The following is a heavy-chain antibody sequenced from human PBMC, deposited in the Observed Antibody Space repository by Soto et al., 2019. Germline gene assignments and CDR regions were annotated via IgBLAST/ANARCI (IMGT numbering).Heavy chain of an antibody. V-gene: IGHV2-26*01. CDR1: GFSLSNARMG. Sequence: QVTLKESGPVLVKPTETLTLTCTVSGFSLSNARMGVSWIRQPPGKALEWLAHIFSNDETAYSTSLKTRLTIAKDTSKSQVVLTMGNMDPVDTATYYCARTVARMNLDYWGQGTLVTVSS. CDR3: ARTVARMNLDY. J-gene: IGHJ4*02. D-gene: IGHD2-21*01. CDR2: IFSNDET.